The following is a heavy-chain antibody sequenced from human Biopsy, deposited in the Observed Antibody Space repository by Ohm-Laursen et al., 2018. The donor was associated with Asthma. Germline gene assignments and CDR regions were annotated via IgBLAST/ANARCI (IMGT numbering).Heavy chain of an antibody. D-gene: IGHD2-2*01. CDR1: GGTFNTYV. V-gene: IGHV1-69*13. J-gene: IGHJ4*02. CDR3: ARRAGSCISRTCYSLDF. Sequence: SVKVSCKILGGTFNTYVIGWVRQAPGQGLEWMGGINSVFGTTTYPQKFQDRVTITADDSTSTAYMELSSLRSEDTAVYYCARRAGSCISRTCYSLDFWGQGTLVTVSS. CDR2: INSVFGTT.